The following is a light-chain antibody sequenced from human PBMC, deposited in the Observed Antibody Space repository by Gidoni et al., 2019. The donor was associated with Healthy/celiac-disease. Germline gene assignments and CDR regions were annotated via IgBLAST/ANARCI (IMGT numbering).Light chain of an antibody. J-gene: IGKJ4*01. CDR1: QSVSSY. CDR3: QQRSNWPPALT. V-gene: IGKV3-11*01. Sequence: IVLTQSPATLSLSPVERATLSCRASQSVSSYLDWYQQKPGQAPRLLIYDASKRPTGIPARFSGSGSGTDFTLTISSLEPEDFAVYYCQQRSNWPPALTFGGGTKVEIK. CDR2: DAS.